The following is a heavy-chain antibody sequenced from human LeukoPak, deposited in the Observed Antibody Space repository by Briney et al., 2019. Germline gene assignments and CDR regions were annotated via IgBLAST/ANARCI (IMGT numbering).Heavy chain of an antibody. CDR1: GGSFSGYY. D-gene: IGHD6-19*01. Sequence: SETLSLTCAVYGGSFSGYYWSWIRQPPGKGLEWIGEINHSGSTNYNPSLKSRVTISVDTSKNQFSLKLSSVTAADTAVYYCARGEWGPGPASGWYPNLSSSKAYYFDYWGQGTLVTVSS. J-gene: IGHJ4*02. CDR3: ARGEWGPGPASGWYPNLSSSKAYYFDY. CDR2: INHSGST. V-gene: IGHV4-34*01.